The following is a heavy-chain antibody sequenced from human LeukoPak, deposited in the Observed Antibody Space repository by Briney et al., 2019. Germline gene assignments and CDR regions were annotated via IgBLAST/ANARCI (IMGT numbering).Heavy chain of an antibody. CDR3: ATGRWLQLSQFFDY. CDR1: GYTFIDYY. J-gene: IGHJ4*02. Sequence: ASVKVSCKSSGYTFIDYYIHWVRQAPGQGLEWMGWINPNSGATKYAQKFQGRVTMTRDTSISTAYMELSRLRSDDTAVYYCATGRWLQLSQFFDYWGQGTLVTVSS. V-gene: IGHV1-2*02. D-gene: IGHD5-24*01. CDR2: INPNSGAT.